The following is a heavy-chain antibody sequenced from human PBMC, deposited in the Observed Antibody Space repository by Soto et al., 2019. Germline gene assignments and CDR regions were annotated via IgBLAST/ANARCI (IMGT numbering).Heavy chain of an antibody. J-gene: IGHJ6*02. D-gene: IGHD1-26*01. CDR2: IYTSGST. Sequence: SETLSLTCTVSGGSISSYYWSWIRQPAGKGLEWIGRIYTSGSTNYNPSLKSRVTISVDTFKNQFSLKLSSVTAADTAVYYCARETVGATTRGHYYGMDVWGQGTTVTVSS. CDR1: GGSISSYY. CDR3: ARETVGATTRGHYYGMDV. V-gene: IGHV4-4*07.